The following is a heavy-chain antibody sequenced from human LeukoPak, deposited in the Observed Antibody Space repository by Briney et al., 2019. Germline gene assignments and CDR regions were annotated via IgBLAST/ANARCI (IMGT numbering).Heavy chain of an antibody. V-gene: IGHV4-59*01. CDR3: AREGDDSSGYSEDAFDI. CDR2: IYYSGST. Sequence: PSETLSLTCTVSGGSISSYYWSWIRQPPGKGLEWIGYIYYSGSTNYNPSLKSRVTISVDTSTNQFSLKLSSVTAADTAVYYCAREGDDSSGYSEDAFDIWGQGTMVTVSS. D-gene: IGHD3-22*01. CDR1: GGSISSYY. J-gene: IGHJ3*02.